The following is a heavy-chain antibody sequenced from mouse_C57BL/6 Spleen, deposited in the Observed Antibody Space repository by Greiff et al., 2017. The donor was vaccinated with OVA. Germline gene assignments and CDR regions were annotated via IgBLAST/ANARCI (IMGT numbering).Heavy chain of an antibody. Sequence: VQLQQSGAELVRPGTSVKVSCKASGYAFTNYLIEWVKQRPGQGLEWIGVINPGSGGTNYNEKFKGKATLTADKSSSTAYMQLSSLTSEDSAVYFCARWASYEDYAMYYWGQGTSVTVSS. J-gene: IGHJ4*01. CDR1: GYAFTNYL. V-gene: IGHV1-54*01. D-gene: IGHD1-1*01. CDR2: INPGSGGT. CDR3: ARWASYEDYAMYY.